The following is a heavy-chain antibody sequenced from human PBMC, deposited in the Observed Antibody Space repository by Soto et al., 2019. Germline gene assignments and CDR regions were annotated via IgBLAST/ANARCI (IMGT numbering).Heavy chain of an antibody. D-gene: IGHD5-12*01. J-gene: IGHJ2*01. CDR1: GGTFSSYT. Sequence: QVPLVQSGAEVKKPGSSVTVSCKASGGTFSSYTISWVRQAPGQGLEWMGGIIPIFGTANYAQKFQGRVTITADESTGTAYMELSSLRSEDTAVYYCARGNHRWLQLWYFDLWGRGTLVTVSS. CDR2: IIPIFGTA. V-gene: IGHV1-69*12. CDR3: ARGNHRWLQLWYFDL.